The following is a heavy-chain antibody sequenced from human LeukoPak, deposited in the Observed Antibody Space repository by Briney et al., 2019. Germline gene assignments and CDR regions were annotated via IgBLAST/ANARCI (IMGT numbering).Heavy chain of an antibody. CDR3: ARGLELDY. J-gene: IGHJ4*02. D-gene: IGHD1-1*01. Sequence: PGGSLRLSCAAPGSGFVNYKMNWVRQAPGKGLEWVSYISTGNDTVYYADSVKGRFTISRDDAKNSLYLQMNSLRVEDTAVYYCARGLELDYWGQGTLVTVSS. CDR2: ISTGNDTV. CDR1: GSGFVNYK. V-gene: IGHV3-48*01.